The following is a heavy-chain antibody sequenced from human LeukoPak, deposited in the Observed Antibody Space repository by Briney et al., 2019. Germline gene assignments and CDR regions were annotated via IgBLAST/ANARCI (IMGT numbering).Heavy chain of an antibody. CDR3: VRGDWGSGY. Sequence: GGSLRLSCAASGYTFSNHWMHWVRQAPGKGLVWVSRIDTDESHTAYADSVKGRFTISRDNAKNTLYLQMNSLRADDTAVYYCVRGDWGSGYWGQGTLVTVSS. CDR2: IDTDESHT. D-gene: IGHD7-27*01. J-gene: IGHJ4*02. CDR1: GYTFSNHW. V-gene: IGHV3-74*01.